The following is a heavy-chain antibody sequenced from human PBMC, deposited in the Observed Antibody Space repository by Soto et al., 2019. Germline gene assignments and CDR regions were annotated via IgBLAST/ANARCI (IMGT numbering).Heavy chain of an antibody. V-gene: IGHV1-46*01. D-gene: IGHD3-22*01. CDR1: GSTFTSYY. J-gene: IGHJ3*02. CDR2: INPSGGST. CDR3: ARDSSYYDSSGYVRGSAFDI. Sequence: SVTVSFTASGSTFTSYYMHWVRQAPGQGLEWMGIINPSGGSTSYAQKFQGRVTMTRDTSTSTVYMELSSLRSEDTAVYYCARDSSYYDSSGYVRGSAFDIWGQGTMVTVS.